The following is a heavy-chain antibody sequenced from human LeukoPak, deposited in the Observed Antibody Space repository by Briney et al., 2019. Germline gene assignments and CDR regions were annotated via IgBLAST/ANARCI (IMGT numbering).Heavy chain of an antibody. CDR1: GGTFSSYA. D-gene: IGHD3-10*01. CDR2: IIPIFGTA. J-gene: IGHJ3*02. Sequence: GASVKVSCKASGGTFSSYAISWVRQAPGQGLEWMGRIIPIFGTANYAQKFQGRVTITTDESTSTAYMELSSLRSEDTAVYYCALVGSGSYYAGDAFDIWGQGTVVTVSS. CDR3: ALVGSGSYYAGDAFDI. V-gene: IGHV1-69*05.